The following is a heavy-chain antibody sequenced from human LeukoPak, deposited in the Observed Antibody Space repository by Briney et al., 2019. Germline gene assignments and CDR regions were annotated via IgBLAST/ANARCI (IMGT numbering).Heavy chain of an antibody. CDR2: IYSGGST. D-gene: IGHD6-19*01. Sequence: GGSLRLSCAASGFTVSSNYMSWVRQAPGKGLEWVSVIYSGGSTYYADSVKGRFTISRDNSKNTLYLQMNSLRAEDTAVYYCAKDRQWLVPDAFDIWGQGTMVTVSS. V-gene: IGHV3-53*01. CDR3: AKDRQWLVPDAFDI. CDR1: GFTVSSNY. J-gene: IGHJ3*02.